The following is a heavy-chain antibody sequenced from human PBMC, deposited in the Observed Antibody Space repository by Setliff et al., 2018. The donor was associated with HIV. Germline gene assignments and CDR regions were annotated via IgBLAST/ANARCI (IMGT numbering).Heavy chain of an antibody. CDR2: INTHTGNP. D-gene: IGHD1-1*01. V-gene: IGHV7-4-1*02. Sequence: ASVKVSCKAFGYTFTGYAMNWVRQAPGQGLEWMGWINTHTGNPTYAQGFTGRFVFSLDTSVSTAYLQISSLKAEDTAVYYCARGELDLDYWGQGTLVTVSS. CDR3: ARGELDLDY. CDR1: GYTFTGYA. J-gene: IGHJ4*02.